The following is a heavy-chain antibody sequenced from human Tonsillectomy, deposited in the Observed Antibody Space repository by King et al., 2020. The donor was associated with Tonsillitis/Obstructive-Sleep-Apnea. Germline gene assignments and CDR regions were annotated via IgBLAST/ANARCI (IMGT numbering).Heavy chain of an antibody. J-gene: IGHJ5*02. V-gene: IGHV3-9*01. CDR3: AKDTRGWVSSPNWFDT. CDR2: ISRNSGSI. Sequence: VQLVESGGGLVKPGRSLRLSCAASGFNFNEYAMHWVRQVPGKGLEWVSGISRNSGSIGYVDSVKGRFIISRDNAKNSLYLQMNSLRAEDTAFYFCAKDTRGWVSSPNWFDTWGQGTLVTVSS. D-gene: IGHD6-13*01. CDR1: GFNFNEYA.